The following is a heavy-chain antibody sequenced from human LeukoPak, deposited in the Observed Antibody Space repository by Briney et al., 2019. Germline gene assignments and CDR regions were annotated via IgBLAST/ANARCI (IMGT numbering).Heavy chain of an antibody. CDR3: ARLLYYDYVWGSYRPKVVDY. CDR1: GGSFSGYY. V-gene: IGHV4-34*01. J-gene: IGHJ4*02. CDR2: INHSEST. Sequence: PSETLSLTCAVYGGSFSGYYWSWIRQPPGKGLEWIGEINHSESTNYNPSLKSRVTISVDTSKNQYSLKLSSVTAADTAVYYCARLLYYDYVWGSYRPKVVDYWGQGTLVTVSS. D-gene: IGHD3-16*02.